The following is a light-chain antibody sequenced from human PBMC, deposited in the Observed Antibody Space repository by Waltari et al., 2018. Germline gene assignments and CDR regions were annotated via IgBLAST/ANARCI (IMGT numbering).Light chain of an antibody. J-gene: IGKJ1*01. CDR2: KAS. Sequence: DIQMTQSPSTLSASVGDRVTITCWASQSISDLLAWYQQKPGKAPNLLIYKASTLGSGVPSRFRGSGSGTEFTLTISSLQPDDFATYYCQQYNPFSGGTFGQRTRVEVK. CDR3: QQYNPFSGGT. V-gene: IGKV1-5*03. CDR1: QSISDL.